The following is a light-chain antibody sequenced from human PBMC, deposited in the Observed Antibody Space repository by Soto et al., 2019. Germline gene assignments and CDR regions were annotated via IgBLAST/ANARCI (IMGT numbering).Light chain of an antibody. CDR2: GAS. CDR1: QSVASGH. Sequence: EIVLTQSPGTLSLSPGERATLSCRASQSVASGHLAWYQQKPGQTPRLLIYGASTRATGIPDRFSGSGSGTDFTLPISRLEPEDFAVYYCQHFGDSPLWAFGQGTEVAIK. J-gene: IGKJ1*01. V-gene: IGKV3-20*01. CDR3: QHFGDSPLWA.